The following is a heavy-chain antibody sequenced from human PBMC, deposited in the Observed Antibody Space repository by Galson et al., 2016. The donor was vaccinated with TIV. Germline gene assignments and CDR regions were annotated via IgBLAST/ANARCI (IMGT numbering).Heavy chain of an antibody. CDR3: ARVPTKTFDFWSGYDNSFCMDV. V-gene: IGHV1-8*01. Sequence: SVKVSCKASGYTLTGYDLNWVRQATGQGLEWMGLMNPNTGHTAYAPKFQGRVTMTTDTSTSIAYMELRSLRSDDTAVYYCARVPTKTFDFWSGYDNSFCMDVWGKGTTVIVSS. CDR2: MNPNTGHT. D-gene: IGHD3-3*01. CDR1: GYTLTGYD. J-gene: IGHJ6*03.